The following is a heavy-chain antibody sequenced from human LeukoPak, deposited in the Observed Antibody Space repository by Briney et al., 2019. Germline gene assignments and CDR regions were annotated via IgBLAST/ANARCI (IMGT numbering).Heavy chain of an antibody. Sequence: SETLSLTCAVYGGSFSSYYWGWIRQPPGKGLEWIGIIYHSGSTYYNPSLKSRVTISVDTSKNQFSLKLSSVTAADTAVYYCARSLLNYYYYGMAVWGQGTTVTVSS. CDR3: ARSLLNYYYYGMAV. CDR2: IYHSGST. V-gene: IGHV4-34*01. J-gene: IGHJ6*02. D-gene: IGHD2-8*01. CDR1: GGSFSSYY.